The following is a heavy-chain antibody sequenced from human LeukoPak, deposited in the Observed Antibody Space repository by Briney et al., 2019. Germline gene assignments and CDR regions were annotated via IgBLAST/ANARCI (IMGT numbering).Heavy chain of an antibody. Sequence: SETLSLTCTVSGGSISSYYWSWIREPPGKGLEWIGYIYYSGSTNYNPSLKSRVTISVDTSKNQFSLKLSSVTAADTAVYYCARVLAEMAAVWRDDVFDIWGQGTTVTVSS. CDR1: GGSISSYY. D-gene: IGHD5-24*01. J-gene: IGHJ3*02. CDR3: ARVLAEMAAVWRDDVFDI. V-gene: IGHV4-59*01. CDR2: IYYSGST.